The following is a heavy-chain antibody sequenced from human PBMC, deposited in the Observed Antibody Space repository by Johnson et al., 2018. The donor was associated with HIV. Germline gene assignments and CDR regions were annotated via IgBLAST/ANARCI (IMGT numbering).Heavy chain of an antibody. CDR2: ITYDGSNK. V-gene: IGHV3-30-3*01. J-gene: IGHJ3*02. CDR3: ARGTITLIRGVIGFDI. D-gene: IGHD3-10*01. Sequence: QVQLVESGGVVVQPGGSLRLSCAASRFTFSSYALHWVRQAPGKGLEWVAIITYDGSNKYYADSVKGRFTISRDNSQNTLYLQMSSLRSEDTDVYYCARGTITLIRGVIGFDIWGQGTMVTVSS. CDR1: RFTFSSYA.